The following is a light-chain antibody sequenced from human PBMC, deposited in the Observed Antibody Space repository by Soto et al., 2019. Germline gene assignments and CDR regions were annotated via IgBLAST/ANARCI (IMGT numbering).Light chain of an antibody. Sequence: DIQVTQSPSSLSASVGDRVTITCRTSQNINIFLNWYQQKPGRAPMVVISAASNLESGVPSRFSGRGSGTEFTLIISNLQPGDSALYFCQESYSTPLAFGGGTRVEIK. CDR2: AAS. J-gene: IGKJ4*01. CDR1: QNINIF. V-gene: IGKV1-39*01. CDR3: QESYSTPLA.